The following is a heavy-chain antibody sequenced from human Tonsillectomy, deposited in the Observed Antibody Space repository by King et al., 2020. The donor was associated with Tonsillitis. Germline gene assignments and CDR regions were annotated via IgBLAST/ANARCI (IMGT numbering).Heavy chain of an antibody. CDR2: ISGSGGST. CDR3: AKQVEMVVRWFDP. J-gene: IGHJ5*02. V-gene: IGHV3-23*04. Sequence: EVQLVESGGGLVQPGGSLRLSCAASGFTFSSYDMSWVRQAPGKGLEWVSTISGSGGSTYYADSVKGRFTVSRDNSKNTLYLQMNSLRAEDTAVYYCAKQVEMVVRWFDPWGQGTLVTVSS. CDR1: GFTFSSYD. D-gene: IGHD2-15*01.